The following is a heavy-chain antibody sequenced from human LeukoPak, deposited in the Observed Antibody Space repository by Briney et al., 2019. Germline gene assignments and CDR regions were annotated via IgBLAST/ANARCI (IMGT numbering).Heavy chain of an antibody. CDR1: GFTFSSYW. CDR2: IKEDGNEK. J-gene: IGHJ6*03. Sequence: PGGSLRLSCAASGFTFSSYWMSWVRQAPGKGLEWVANIKEDGNEKYYVDSVKGRFTISRDNAKNSLYLQMNNLRAEDTAVYYCARDPGLMVRGSRRGYDGNYYYMDVWGKGTTVTISS. CDR3: ARDPGLMVRGSRRGYDGNYYYMDV. V-gene: IGHV3-7*03. D-gene: IGHD3-10*01.